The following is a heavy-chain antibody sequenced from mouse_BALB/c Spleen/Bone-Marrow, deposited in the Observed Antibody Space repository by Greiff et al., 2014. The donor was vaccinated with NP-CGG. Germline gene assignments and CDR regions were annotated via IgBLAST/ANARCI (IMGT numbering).Heavy chain of an antibody. CDR3: ARDDYDDY. J-gene: IGHJ2*01. CDR1: GYTFTNYW. CDR2: INLSTGYT. Sequence: VKLMESGAELAKPGASVKMSCKASGYTFTNYWVHWVKQRPGQGLEWIGYINLSTGYTEYNQKFKDKATLTADKSSSTAYMQLSSLTSEDSAVYYCARDDYDDYWGQGTTLTVSS. V-gene: IGHV1-7*01. D-gene: IGHD2-4*01.